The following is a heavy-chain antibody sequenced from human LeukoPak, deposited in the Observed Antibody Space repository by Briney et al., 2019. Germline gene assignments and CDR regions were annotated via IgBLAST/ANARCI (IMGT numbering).Heavy chain of an antibody. Sequence: ASVKVSCKASGYTFTSYDINWVRQAPGQGLEWMGWISAYNGNTNYAQKLQGRVTMTTDTSTSTAYMELRSLRSDDTAVYYCARDSPYYDFWSGYYRETFDYWGQGTLVTVSS. CDR1: GYTFTSYD. CDR2: ISAYNGNT. J-gene: IGHJ4*02. CDR3: ARDSPYYDFWSGYYRETFDY. D-gene: IGHD3-3*01. V-gene: IGHV1-18*01.